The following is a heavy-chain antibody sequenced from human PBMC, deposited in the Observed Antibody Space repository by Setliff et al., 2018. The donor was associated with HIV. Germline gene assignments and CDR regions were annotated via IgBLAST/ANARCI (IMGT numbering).Heavy chain of an antibody. CDR2: IYHSGNT. CDR3: ARGDTRNYYGMDV. CDR1: GGSISGYF. J-gene: IGHJ6*02. D-gene: IGHD5-18*01. Sequence: PSETLSLTCTVSGGSISGYFWNWIRQPPGKGLEWIGYIYHSGNTNYNPSLESRVSISVDTSKNQFSLKLSSVTAADTAVYYCARGDTRNYYGMDVWGLGTTVTVSS. V-gene: IGHV4-59*01.